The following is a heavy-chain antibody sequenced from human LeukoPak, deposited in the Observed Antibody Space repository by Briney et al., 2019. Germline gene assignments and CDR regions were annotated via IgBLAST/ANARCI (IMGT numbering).Heavy chain of an antibody. CDR1: GGTFSSYA. J-gene: IGHJ4*02. V-gene: IGHV1-69*13. CDR2: IIPIFGTA. D-gene: IGHD1-1*01. CDR3: ARRHENNYHYFDY. Sequence: ASVKVSCKASGGTFSSYAISWVRQAPGQGLEWMGGIIPIFGTANYVQKFQGRVTITADESTSTAYMELSSLRSEDTAVYYCARRHENNYHYFDYWGQGTLVTVSS.